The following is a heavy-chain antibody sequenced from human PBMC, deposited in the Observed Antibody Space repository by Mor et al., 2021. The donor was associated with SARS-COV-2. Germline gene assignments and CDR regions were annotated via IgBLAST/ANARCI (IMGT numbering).Heavy chain of an antibody. CDR3: ASLRGYFDL. Sequence: LKSRVTISVDTSKNQFSLKLSSVTAADTAVYYCASLRGYFDLWGRGTLVTVSS. V-gene: IGHV4-30-2*04. J-gene: IGHJ2*01.